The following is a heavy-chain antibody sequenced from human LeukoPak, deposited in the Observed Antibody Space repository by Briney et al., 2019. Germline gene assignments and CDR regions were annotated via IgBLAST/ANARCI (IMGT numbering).Heavy chain of an antibody. V-gene: IGHV1-69*01. Sequence: SVKVSCKASGGTFSSYAISWVRQAPGQGLEWMGGIIPIFGTANYAQEFQGRVTITADESTSTAYMELSSLRSEDTAVYYCARDYGVVGANNWFDPWGQGTLVTVSS. CDR2: IIPIFGTA. CDR3: ARDYGVVGANNWFDP. D-gene: IGHD1-26*01. CDR1: GGTFSSYA. J-gene: IGHJ5*02.